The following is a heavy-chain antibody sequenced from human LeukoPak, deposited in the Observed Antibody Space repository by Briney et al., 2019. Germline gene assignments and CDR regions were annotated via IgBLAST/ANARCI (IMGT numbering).Heavy chain of an antibody. J-gene: IGHJ4*02. V-gene: IGHV3-20*04. CDR1: GFTFDDYG. D-gene: IGHD3-3*01. CDR2: INWNGGST. CDR3: ARAPRYDFWSGSSWNYFDY. Sequence: PGGSLRLSCAASGFTFDDYGMSWARQAPGKGLEWVSGINWNGGSTGYADSVKGRFTISRDNAKNSLYLQKNSLRAEDTALYYCARAPRYDFWSGSSWNYFDYWGQGTLVTVSS.